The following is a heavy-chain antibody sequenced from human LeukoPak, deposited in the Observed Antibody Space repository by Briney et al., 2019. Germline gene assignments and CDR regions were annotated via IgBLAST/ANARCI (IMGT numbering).Heavy chain of an antibody. CDR1: GGSISTYY. CDR3: ARVDSNNWYDSRGYFDY. D-gene: IGHD3-3*01. CDR2: IYYSGSA. V-gene: IGHV4-59*01. J-gene: IGHJ4*02. Sequence: SETLSLTCTVSGGSISTYYWSWIRQPPGKGLEWIGYIYYSGSANYNPSLKSRVTISVDTSKNQFSLKLSSVTSADMSVYYCARVDSNNWYDSRGYFDYWSQGTLVTVSS.